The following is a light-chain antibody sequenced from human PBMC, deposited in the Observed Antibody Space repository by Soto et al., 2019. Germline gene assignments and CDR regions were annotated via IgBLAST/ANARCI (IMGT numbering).Light chain of an antibody. CDR3: QQYNNWPLVT. V-gene: IGKV3-15*01. Sequence: EIVMTQSPATLSVSPGERATLSCRASQSVSTYLAWYQQKPGQAPRLLIFGASTRATGIPARFSGSGSGSEFTLTISSLQSEAFAVYSCQQYNNWPLVTFGGGTKLEIK. CDR2: GAS. CDR1: QSVSTY. J-gene: IGKJ4*01.